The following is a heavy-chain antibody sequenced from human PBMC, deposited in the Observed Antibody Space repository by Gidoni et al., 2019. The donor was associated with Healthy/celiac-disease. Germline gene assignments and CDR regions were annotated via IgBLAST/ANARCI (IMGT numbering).Heavy chain of an antibody. CDR2: ISSSSSYI. D-gene: IGHD1-26*01. Sequence: EVQLVESGGGLVKPGGSLRLSCAASGFTFSSYSMNWVRQASGKGLEWVSSISSSSSYIYYADSVKGRFTISRDNAKNSLYLQMNSLRAEDTAVYYCAREAQGGRSEYFQHWGQGTLVTVSS. V-gene: IGHV3-21*01. J-gene: IGHJ1*01. CDR1: GFTFSSYS. CDR3: AREAQGGRSEYFQH.